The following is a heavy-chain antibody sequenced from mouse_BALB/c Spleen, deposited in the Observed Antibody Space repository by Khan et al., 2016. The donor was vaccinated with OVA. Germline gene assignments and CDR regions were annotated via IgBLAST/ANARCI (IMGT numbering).Heavy chain of an antibody. V-gene: IGHV3-2*02. CDR2: ISYSGST. J-gene: IGHJ2*01. Sequence: EVKLQESGPGLVKPSQSLSLTCTVTGYSITSGYGWNWIRQFPGNKLEWMGYISYSGSTNYTPYLKSRISITRDTSKHQFFLQLNSVNTEDTATYYCARTARKKYWGQGTTLTVSS. CDR1: GYSITSGYG. CDR3: ARTARKKY. D-gene: IGHD1-2*01.